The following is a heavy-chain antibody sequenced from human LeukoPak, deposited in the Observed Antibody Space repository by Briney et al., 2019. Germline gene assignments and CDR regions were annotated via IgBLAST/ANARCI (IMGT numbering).Heavy chain of an antibody. CDR3: AKTAEMATIGDY. Sequence: GGSLRLSCAASGFTFSSYWMHWVRQAPGKGPVWVSRINNDGSGTTYADSVKGRFTISRDNSKNTLYLQMNSLRAEDTAVYYCAKTAEMATIGDYWGQGTPVTVSS. CDR2: INNDGSGT. V-gene: IGHV3-74*01. J-gene: IGHJ4*02. CDR1: GFTFSSYW. D-gene: IGHD5-24*01.